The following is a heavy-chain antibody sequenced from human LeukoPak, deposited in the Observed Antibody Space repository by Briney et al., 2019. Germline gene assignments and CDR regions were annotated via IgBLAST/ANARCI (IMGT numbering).Heavy chain of an antibody. Sequence: GGSLRLSCAASGFTFSSYGMHWVRQAPGKGLEWVAVIWYDGNNKYYADSVKGRFTISRDNSKNTLYLQMNSLRAEDTAVYYCARGRGWNLVADRLEGGYFDYWGQGTLVTVSS. D-gene: IGHD1-26*01. CDR3: ARGRGWNLVADRLEGGYFDY. V-gene: IGHV3-33*01. CDR2: IWYDGNNK. CDR1: GFTFSSYG. J-gene: IGHJ4*02.